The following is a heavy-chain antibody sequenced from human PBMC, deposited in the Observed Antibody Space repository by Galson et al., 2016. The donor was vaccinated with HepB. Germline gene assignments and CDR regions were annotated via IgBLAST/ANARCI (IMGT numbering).Heavy chain of an antibody. CDR1: GGSISSSSYY. V-gene: IGHV4-39*01. J-gene: IGHJ5*02. CDR3: ARHAGAVTPFLDSCWFDP. Sequence: SETLSLTCSVSGGSISSSSYYWGWIRQSPGKGLEWIGSIYYRGSTYYNPSLMSRVTISLDTSKHQFSLKLSSVTAADTAVYYCARHAGAVTPFLDSCWFDPWGQGTRSPSPQ. CDR2: IYYRGST. D-gene: IGHD3-3*01.